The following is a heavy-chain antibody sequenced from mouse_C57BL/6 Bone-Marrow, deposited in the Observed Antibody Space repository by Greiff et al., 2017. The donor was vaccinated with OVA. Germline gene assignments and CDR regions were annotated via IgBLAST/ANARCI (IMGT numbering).Heavy chain of an antibody. CDR2: IYPGDGDT. CDR3: ARGTGSSPYYFDY. Sequence: QVQLKESGAELVKPGASVKISCKASGYAFSSYWMNWVKQRPGKGLEWIGQIYPGDGDTNYNGKFKGKATLTADKSSSTAYMQLSSLTSEDSAVYFCARGTGSSPYYFDYWGQGTTLTVSS. CDR1: GYAFSSYW. D-gene: IGHD1-1*01. J-gene: IGHJ2*01. V-gene: IGHV1-80*01.